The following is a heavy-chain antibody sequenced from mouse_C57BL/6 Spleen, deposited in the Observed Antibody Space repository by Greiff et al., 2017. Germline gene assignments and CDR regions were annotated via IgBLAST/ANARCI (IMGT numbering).Heavy chain of an antibody. CDR3: ARDDGYFYFDY. Sequence: QVQLQQPGAELVRPGSSVKLSCKASGYPFTSYWMDWVKQRPGQGLEWIGNIYPSDSETHYNQQFKDKATLTVDKSSSTAYIQLSSLTSEDSAVYYFARDDGYFYFDYWGQGTTLTVSS. V-gene: IGHV1-61*01. D-gene: IGHD2-3*01. CDR2: IYPSDSET. J-gene: IGHJ2*01. CDR1: GYPFTSYW.